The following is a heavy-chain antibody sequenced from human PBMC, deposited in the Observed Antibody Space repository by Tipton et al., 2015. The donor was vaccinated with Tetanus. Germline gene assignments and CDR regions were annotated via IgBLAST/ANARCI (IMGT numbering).Heavy chain of an antibody. CDR2: IYYSGST. CDR3: ARDRYYDILTGYYGVGVDRLYGMDV. D-gene: IGHD3-9*01. J-gene: IGHJ6*02. CDR1: GGSISSGGYY. V-gene: IGHV4-31*03. Sequence: TLSLTCTVSGGSISSGGYYWSWIRQHPGKGLEWIGYIYYSGSTYYNPSLKIRVTISVDTSKNQFSLKLSSVTAADTAVYYCARDRYYDILTGYYGVGVDRLYGMDVWGQGTTVTVSS.